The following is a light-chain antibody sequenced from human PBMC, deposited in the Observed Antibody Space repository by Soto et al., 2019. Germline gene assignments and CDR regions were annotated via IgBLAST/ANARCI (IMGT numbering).Light chain of an antibody. V-gene: IGLV2-23*01. Sequence: QSVLTQPASVSGSPGQSITISCDGTISDIGSYNLVSWYQQRPGKAPKLMIFEASKRPSGVSNRFSGSKSGNTASLTISGLQAEDAADYYFCSFAGSGTIFGGGTKLTVL. J-gene: IGLJ2*01. CDR2: EAS. CDR3: CSFAGSGTI. CDR1: ISDIGSYNL.